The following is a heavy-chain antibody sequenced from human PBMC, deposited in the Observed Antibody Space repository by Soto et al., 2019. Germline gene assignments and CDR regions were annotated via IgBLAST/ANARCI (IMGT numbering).Heavy chain of an antibody. Sequence: ASVKVSCKASGGTFSSYRFNWVRQARGQGLEWLGGIVPIYRTADYAQKFQGRVTITADESTRTVYMELSSLKSQDTALYYCARDSGAKLSSSWGQGTLVTVSA. V-gene: IGHV1-69*13. CDR3: ARDSGAKLSSS. J-gene: IGHJ4*02. CDR2: IVPIYRTA. D-gene: IGHD6-13*01. CDR1: GGTFSSYR.